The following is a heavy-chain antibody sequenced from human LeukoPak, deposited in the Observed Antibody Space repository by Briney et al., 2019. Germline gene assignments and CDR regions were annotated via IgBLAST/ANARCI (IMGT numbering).Heavy chain of an antibody. CDR1: GFSFNSHS. J-gene: IGHJ4*02. Sequence: GGCLRLSCAASGFSFNSHSMNWVRQAPGQGLEWVSYISSGSSTIYYADSVKGRFTISRDNAKNSLYLQMSSLRDEDTAVYYCAREQVPLGTGIDYWGQGTLVTDSP. CDR2: ISSGSSTI. CDR3: AREQVPLGTGIDY. V-gene: IGHV3-48*02. D-gene: IGHD3/OR15-3a*01.